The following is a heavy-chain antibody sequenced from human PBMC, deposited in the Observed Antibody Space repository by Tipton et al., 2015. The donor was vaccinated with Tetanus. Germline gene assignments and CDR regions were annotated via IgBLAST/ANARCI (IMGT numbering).Heavy chain of an antibody. CDR2: VYYSGST. Sequence: GSLRLSCSVSGGSISTYYWSWIRQPPGKGLEWIGSVYYSGSTNYSPSLQSRVTISVDTSKNQFFLILSSVTAADTAVYYCARADYGDYAAHFDYWGQGGLVTVSS. CDR3: ARADYGDYAAHFDY. V-gene: IGHV4-59*01. CDR1: GGSISTYY. D-gene: IGHD4-17*01. J-gene: IGHJ4*02.